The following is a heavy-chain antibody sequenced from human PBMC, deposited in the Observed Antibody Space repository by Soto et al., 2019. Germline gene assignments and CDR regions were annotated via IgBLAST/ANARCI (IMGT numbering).Heavy chain of an antibody. CDR3: STGRLSLYLVATTQRGFDP. CDR2: INQSGST. J-gene: IGHJ5*02. CDR1: GGSFSGYY. V-gene: IGHV4-34*01. Sequence: QVQLQQWGAGLLKPSETLSLTCAVYGGSFSGYYWSWIRQPPGKGLEWIGEINQSGSTNYNPSLKSRVTISVDTSKNQFSLKLNSVTAADTAVYYCSTGRLSLYLVATTQRGFDPWGQGTLVTVSS. D-gene: IGHD5-12*01.